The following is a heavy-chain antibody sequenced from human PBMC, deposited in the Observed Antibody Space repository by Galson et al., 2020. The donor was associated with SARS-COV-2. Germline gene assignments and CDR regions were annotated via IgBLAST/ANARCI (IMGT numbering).Heavy chain of an antibody. V-gene: IGHV1-2*02. CDR2: INPKSGGT. CDR1: GYTFTGYY. D-gene: IGHD3-9*01. CDR3: ASASVLRYFDWLSAFDI. Sequence: ASVTDTCKASGYTFTGYYMHWVRPAPAQGLAWMGWINPKSGGTNYAQKFQGRVTMTRDTSISTAYMELSRLRSDDTAVYYCASASVLRYFDWLSAFDIWGQETMVTVSS. J-gene: IGHJ3*02.